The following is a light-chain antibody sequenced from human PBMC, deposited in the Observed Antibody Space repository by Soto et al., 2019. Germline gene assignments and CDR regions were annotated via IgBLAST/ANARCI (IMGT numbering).Light chain of an antibody. CDR1: QSVSGW. J-gene: IGKJ1*01. CDR3: QQYETFSGT. Sequence: DIQITPSPSTLSASVGDTVTVTVRASQSVSGWLDWYQQKPGEAPKLLIYDASALPRGVPSRFSGSGSGTKFTLTIASMQPDDFATYYCQQYETFSGTFGPGTKVDI. V-gene: IGKV1-5*01. CDR2: DAS.